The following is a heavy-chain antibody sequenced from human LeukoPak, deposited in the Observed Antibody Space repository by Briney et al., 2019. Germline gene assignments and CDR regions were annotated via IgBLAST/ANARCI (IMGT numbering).Heavy chain of an antibody. D-gene: IGHD1-26*01. CDR1: GFTFRSYG. J-gene: IGHJ4*02. Sequence: SLRDSCAASGFTFRSYGMLWVRQAPGKGLEGVALIWYDGSIKYHVDSVKGRFTISGDNSKNTLYLQMTSLSAEDTAVYYCASCRSYSGTKGTSFYLDYWSRGTLVTVSS. CDR2: IWYDGSIK. V-gene: IGHV3-33*01. CDR3: ASCRSYSGTKGTSFYLDY.